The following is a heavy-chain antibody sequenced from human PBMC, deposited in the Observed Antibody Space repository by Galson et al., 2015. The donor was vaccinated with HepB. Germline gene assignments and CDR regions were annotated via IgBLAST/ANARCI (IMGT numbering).Heavy chain of an antibody. Sequence: SLRLSCAASGFTFSNYAMHWVRQAPGKGLEWVAIIAYDGSNKYYADSVKGRFTISRDNSKNTLYLQVNSLRAEDTAVFYCARGRGAYDISGYGYWGQGTLVTVSS. CDR2: IAYDGSNK. J-gene: IGHJ4*02. CDR3: ARGRGAYDISGYGY. D-gene: IGHD3-22*01. CDR1: GFTFSNYA. V-gene: IGHV3-30*04.